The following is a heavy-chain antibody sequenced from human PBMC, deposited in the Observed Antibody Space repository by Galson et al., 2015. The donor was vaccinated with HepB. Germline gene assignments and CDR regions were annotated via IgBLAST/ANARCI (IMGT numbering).Heavy chain of an antibody. CDR3: ARFLRSAFTFDF. CDR1: GFTFSDFY. Sequence: SLRLSCAGSGFTFSDFYMNWTRQAPGKGLEWVSYVHSSSLYSNYGDSVKGRFTISRDNSRNTLYLQMDSLRIEDTAVYYCARFLRSAFTFDFWGHGTLVTVSS. V-gene: IGHV3-11*06. J-gene: IGHJ4*01. CDR2: VHSSSLYS. D-gene: IGHD3-3*01.